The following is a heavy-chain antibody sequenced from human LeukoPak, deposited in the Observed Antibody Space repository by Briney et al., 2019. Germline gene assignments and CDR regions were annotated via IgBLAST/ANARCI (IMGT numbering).Heavy chain of an antibody. CDR3: ARVAVYCSGGSCYLPDLSYFDY. J-gene: IGHJ4*02. CDR1: GGTFSSYA. CDR2: IIPNCGTT. D-gene: IGHD2-15*01. Sequence: ASVKICCKASGGTFSSYAISWVRQAPGQGLESMGAIIPNCGTTNYAQKFQGRVTITADESTSTAYMELSSLRSEDTAVYYCARVAVYCSGGSCYLPDLSYFDYWGQGTLVTVSS. V-gene: IGHV1-69*13.